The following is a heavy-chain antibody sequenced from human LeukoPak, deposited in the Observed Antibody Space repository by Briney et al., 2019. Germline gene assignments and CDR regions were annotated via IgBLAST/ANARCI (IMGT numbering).Heavy chain of an antibody. CDR3: ARHFPECSSTSCRLDY. CDR2: IYPGDSDT. V-gene: IGHV5-51*01. D-gene: IGHD2-2*01. CDR1: GYSVTSYW. Sequence: GESLKISCKGSGYSVTSYWIGWVRQVPGKGLEWMGIIYPGDSDTRYSPSFHGQVNTSANKSISTAYLQWSSLKASDTAMYYWARHFPECSSTSCRLDYWGQGTLVTVSS. J-gene: IGHJ4*02.